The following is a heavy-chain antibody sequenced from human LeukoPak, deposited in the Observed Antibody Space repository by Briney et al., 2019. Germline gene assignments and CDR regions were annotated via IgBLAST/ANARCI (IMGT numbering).Heavy chain of an antibody. Sequence: SETLSLTCAVSGGSISSSNYYWGWIRQPPGKGLEWIGSIYYSGSTNYNPSLKSRVTISVDTSKNQFSLKLSSVTAADTAVYYCAGGYSSSWYWFDLWGQGTLVTVSS. J-gene: IGHJ5*02. CDR2: IYYSGST. D-gene: IGHD6-13*01. V-gene: IGHV4-39*07. CDR1: GGSISSSNYY. CDR3: AGGYSSSWYWFDL.